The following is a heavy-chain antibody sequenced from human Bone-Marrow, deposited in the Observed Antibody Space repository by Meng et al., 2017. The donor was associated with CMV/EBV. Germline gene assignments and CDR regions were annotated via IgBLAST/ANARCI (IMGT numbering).Heavy chain of an antibody. D-gene: IGHD2-8*01. Sequence: AAVMVSCKASGYTFTGYYMHWVRQAPAQGLEWMGWINPNSGGTNYAQKFQGRVTMTRETSISTAYMELSRLRSDDPAVYYCATCIAEEVNWFDPWGQGTLVTVPS. CDR1: GYTFTGYY. J-gene: IGHJ5*02. CDR2: INPNSGGT. CDR3: ATCIAEEVNWFDP. V-gene: IGHV1-2*02.